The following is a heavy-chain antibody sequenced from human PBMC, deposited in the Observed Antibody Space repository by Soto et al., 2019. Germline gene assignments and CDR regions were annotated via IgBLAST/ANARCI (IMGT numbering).Heavy chain of an antibody. CDR3: AIYIPGVRYYLMDV. Sequence: GGSLRLSCAASGFIFSSYAMKWVRQAPGKGLEWVSLIGESGTPTYYADSVKGRFTISRDNSGNTLFLEMYSLRAEDTAVYYCAIYIPGVRYYLMDVCGQGTTVPGSS. J-gene: IGHJ6*02. CDR2: IGESGTPT. V-gene: IGHV3-23*01. CDR1: GFIFSSYA. D-gene: IGHD2-2*01.